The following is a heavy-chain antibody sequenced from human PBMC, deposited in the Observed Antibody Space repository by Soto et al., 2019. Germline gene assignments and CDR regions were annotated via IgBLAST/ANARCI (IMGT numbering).Heavy chain of an antibody. CDR1: GYTFTSYG. J-gene: IGHJ6*02. Sequence: GASVKVSCKASGYTFTSYGISWVRQAPGQGLEWMGWISAYNGNTNYAQKLQGRVTMTTDTSTSTAYMELRSLRSDDTAVYYCATIVGATFYYYYGMDVWGQGTTVTVSS. CDR2: ISAYNGNT. CDR3: ATIVGATFYYYYGMDV. V-gene: IGHV1-18*01. D-gene: IGHD1-26*01.